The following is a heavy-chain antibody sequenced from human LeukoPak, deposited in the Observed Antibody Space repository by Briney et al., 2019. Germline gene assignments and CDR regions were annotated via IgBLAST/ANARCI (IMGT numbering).Heavy chain of an antibody. D-gene: IGHD3-9*01. Sequence: SETLSLTCAVYGGSFSGYYWSWVRQPPGKGLEWIGEINHSGSTNYNPSLKSRVTISVDTSKNQFSLKLSSVTAADTAVYYCARAHVLRYFDWSSNAEYFQHWGQGTLVTVSS. CDR3: ARAHVLRYFDWSSNAEYFQH. J-gene: IGHJ1*01. CDR1: GGSFSGYY. V-gene: IGHV4-34*01. CDR2: INHSGST.